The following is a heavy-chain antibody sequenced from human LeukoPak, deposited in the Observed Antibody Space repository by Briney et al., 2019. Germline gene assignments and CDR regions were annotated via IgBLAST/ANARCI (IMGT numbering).Heavy chain of an antibody. Sequence: GGSLRLSCAASGFSFSTYGMHWVRQAPGKGLEWVAVIWYDGSNKYYADSVKGRFTISRDNSKNTLYLEMNSLRAEDTAVYYCAGRGQTGGYFDYWGQGTLVTVSS. CDR3: AGRGQTGGYFDY. D-gene: IGHD3-16*01. CDR1: GFSFSTYG. V-gene: IGHV3-33*01. J-gene: IGHJ4*02. CDR2: IWYDGSNK.